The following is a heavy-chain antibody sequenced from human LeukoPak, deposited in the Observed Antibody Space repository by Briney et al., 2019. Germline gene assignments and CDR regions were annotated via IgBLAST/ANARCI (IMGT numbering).Heavy chain of an antibody. CDR3: ARGPQVATLYYYYYYMDV. D-gene: IGHD5-12*01. CDR1: GYTFTSYD. J-gene: IGHJ6*03. CDR2: MNPNRGNT. V-gene: IGHV1-8*01. Sequence: ASVKVSCKASGYTFTSYDINWVRQATGQGLEWMGWMNPNRGNTGDAQKFQGRVTMTRNTSISTAYMELSRLRSEDTAVYYCARGPQVATLYYYYYYMDVWGKGTTVTISS.